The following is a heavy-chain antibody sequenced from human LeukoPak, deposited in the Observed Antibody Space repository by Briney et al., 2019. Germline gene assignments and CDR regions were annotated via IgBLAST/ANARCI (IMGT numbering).Heavy chain of an antibody. J-gene: IGHJ5*02. Sequence: PGGSLRLSCAVSGFTFSSYAMRWVRQAPGKGLEWVSAISGSGGSTYYADSVKGRFTISRDNSKNTLYLQMNSLRAEDTAVYYCAKSPYMVRGVNYWFDPWGQGTLVTVSS. V-gene: IGHV3-23*01. CDR1: GFTFSSYA. CDR3: AKSPYMVRGVNYWFDP. D-gene: IGHD3-10*01. CDR2: ISGSGGST.